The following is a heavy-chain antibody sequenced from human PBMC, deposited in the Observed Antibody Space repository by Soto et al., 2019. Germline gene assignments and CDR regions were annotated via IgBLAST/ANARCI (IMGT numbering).Heavy chain of an antibody. CDR2: IYDTGISGYTPST. D-gene: IGHD3-10*02. J-gene: IGHJ6*02. CDR1: GGSINTSY. Sequence: TSETLSLTCTVSGGSINTSYWSWIRRPPGKGLEWIAYIYDTGISGYTPSTSYNPSLKSRVTMSVDTSKSQFSLKLTSVTAADTAVYYCARGEDVFFYYGLDVWGQGITVTVSS. V-gene: IGHV4-59*01. CDR3: ARGEDVFFYYGLDV.